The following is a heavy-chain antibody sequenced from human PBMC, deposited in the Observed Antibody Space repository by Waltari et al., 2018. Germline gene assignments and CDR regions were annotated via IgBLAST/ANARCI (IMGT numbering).Heavy chain of an antibody. J-gene: IGHJ4*02. CDR1: GYTFTDYY. D-gene: IGHD3-10*01. CDR3: ARDWTSGLSYDY. CDR2: INAYSGGT. Sequence: QVQLLQSGTEVKKPGASVKVSCKASGYTFTDYYIHWVRQAPGQGLEWRGWINAYSGGTDLAQKFQGRVTLTRDTSTNSVYVEVRSLRSDDTAVYFCARDWTSGLSYDYWGQGTLITVSS. V-gene: IGHV1-2*02.